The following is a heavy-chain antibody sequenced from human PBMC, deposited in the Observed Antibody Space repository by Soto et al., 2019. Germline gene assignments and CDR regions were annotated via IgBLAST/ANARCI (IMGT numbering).Heavy chain of an antibody. V-gene: IGHV4-30-4*01. J-gene: IGHJ3*02. D-gene: IGHD3-3*01. CDR2: IYYSGST. Sequence: QVQLQESGPGLVKPSQTLSLTCTVSGGSISSGDYYWSWIRQPPGKGLEWIGYIYYSGSTYYNPSLKSRVTISVDTSKNQFSLKLSSVTAADTAVHYCARGKGYDFWAGVAFDIWGQGTMVTVSS. CDR1: GGSISSGDYY. CDR3: ARGKGYDFWAGVAFDI.